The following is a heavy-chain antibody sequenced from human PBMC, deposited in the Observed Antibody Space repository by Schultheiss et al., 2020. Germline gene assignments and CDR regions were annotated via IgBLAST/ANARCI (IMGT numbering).Heavy chain of an antibody. CDR1: GGSISSYY. D-gene: IGHD3-10*01. J-gene: IGHJ6*02. CDR2: IYTSGST. Sequence: TLSLTCTVSGGSISSYYWSWIRQPAGKGLEWIGRIYTSGSTNYNPSLKSRVTISVDTSKNQFSLKLSSVTAADTAVYYCARDQGGESPVLLWFGELLSSNYGMDVWGQGTSVTVSS. V-gene: IGHV4-4*07. CDR3: ARDQGGESPVLLWFGELLSSNYGMDV.